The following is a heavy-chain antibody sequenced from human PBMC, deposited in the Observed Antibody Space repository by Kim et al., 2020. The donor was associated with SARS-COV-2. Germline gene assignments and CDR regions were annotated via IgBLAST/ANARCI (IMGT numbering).Heavy chain of an antibody. V-gene: IGHV3-30*02. J-gene: IGHJ5*02. D-gene: IGHD3-10*01. Sequence: YADSVKGRFTISRDNSKNTLCLQMNSLRAEDTAVYYCAKVDGSDPDAVDPWGQGTLVTVSS. CDR3: AKVDGSDPDAVDP.